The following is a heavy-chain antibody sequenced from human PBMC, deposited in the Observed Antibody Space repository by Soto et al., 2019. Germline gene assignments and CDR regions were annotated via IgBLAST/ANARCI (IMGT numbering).Heavy chain of an antibody. J-gene: IGHJ4*02. CDR2: IYWDDDK. Sequence: SGPTLVNPTQTLTLTCTFSGFSLTSNDVGVGWIRQPPGKALEWLALIYWDDDKRYSPSLKSRLTITKDTSKDQVVLRMTNMDPVDTATYYCAHSRYSRSSFDYWGQGTLVTVSS. D-gene: IGHD6-6*01. CDR3: AHSRYSRSSFDY. CDR1: GFSLTSNDVG. V-gene: IGHV2-5*02.